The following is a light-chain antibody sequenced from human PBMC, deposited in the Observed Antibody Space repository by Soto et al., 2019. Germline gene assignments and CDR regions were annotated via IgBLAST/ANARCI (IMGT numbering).Light chain of an antibody. CDR2: EVS. V-gene: IGLV2-14*01. CDR1: SSDVGGYNY. J-gene: IGLJ1*01. Sequence: QSVLTQPASVSESPGQSITISCTGTSSDVGGYNYVSWYQQHPGKAPKLMIYEVSNRPSGVSNRFSGSKSGNTASLTISGLQAEDEADYYCSSYTSRSTHVFGTGTKVTVL. CDR3: SSYTSRSTHV.